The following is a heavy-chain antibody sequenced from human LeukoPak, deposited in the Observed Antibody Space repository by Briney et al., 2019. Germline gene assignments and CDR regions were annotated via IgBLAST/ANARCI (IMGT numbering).Heavy chain of an antibody. CDR2: ISGSGGST. CDR1: GLTFSSYA. V-gene: IGHV3-23*01. D-gene: IGHD5/OR15-5a*01. Sequence: GGSLRLSCAASGLTFSSYAMRWVRQAPGKGLEWVSAISGSGGSTYYADSVKGRFTISRDNSKNTLYLQMNSLRAEDTAVYYCAKGLFYVNLDYWGQGTLVTVSP. CDR3: AKGLFYVNLDY. J-gene: IGHJ4*02.